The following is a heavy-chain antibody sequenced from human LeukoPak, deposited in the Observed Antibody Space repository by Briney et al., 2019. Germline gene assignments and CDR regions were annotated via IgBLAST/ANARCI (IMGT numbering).Heavy chain of an antibody. CDR2: INPSGGST. V-gene: IGHV1-46*01. Sequence: ASVKVSCKASGYTFTSYYMHWVRQAPGQGLEWMGIINPSGGSTSYAQKFRGRVTMTRNTSISTAYMELSSLRSEDTAVYYCARGRRLTGYYDFDYWGQGTLVTVSS. J-gene: IGHJ4*02. D-gene: IGHD3-9*01. CDR1: GYTFTSYY. CDR3: ARGRRLTGYYDFDY.